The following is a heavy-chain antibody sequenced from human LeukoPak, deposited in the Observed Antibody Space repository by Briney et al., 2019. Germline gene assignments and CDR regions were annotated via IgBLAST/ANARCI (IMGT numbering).Heavy chain of an antibody. CDR1: GFTFISYG. Sequence: GRSMRLSCATSGFTFISYGIHWVRQAPGKGLEWVAVIWYDGSNKYYADSVKGRFTISRDNSKNTLNLQMNSLRAEDTAVYYCARENGLYFYGSGQYGLDVWGQGTAVTVSS. J-gene: IGHJ6*02. CDR3: ARENGLYFYGSGQYGLDV. D-gene: IGHD3-10*01. V-gene: IGHV3-33*01. CDR2: IWYDGSNK.